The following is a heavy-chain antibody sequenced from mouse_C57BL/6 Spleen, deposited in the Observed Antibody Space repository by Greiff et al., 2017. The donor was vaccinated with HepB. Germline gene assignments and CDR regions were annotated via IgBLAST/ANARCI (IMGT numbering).Heavy chain of an antibody. CDR1: GFTFSSYG. CDR2: ISSGGSYT. CDR3: ARTTVAFDY. Sequence: DVMLVESGGDLVKPGGSLKLSCAASGFTFSSYGMSWVRQTPDKRLEWVATISSGGSYTYYPDSVKGRFTISRDNAKNTLYLQMSSLKSEDTAMYYCARTTVAFDYWGQGTTLTVSS. J-gene: IGHJ2*01. D-gene: IGHD1-1*01. V-gene: IGHV5-6*02.